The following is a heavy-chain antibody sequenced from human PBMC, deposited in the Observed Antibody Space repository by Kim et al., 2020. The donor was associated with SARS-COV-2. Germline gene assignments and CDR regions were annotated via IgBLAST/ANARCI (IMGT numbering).Heavy chain of an antibody. D-gene: IGHD4-17*01. J-gene: IGHJ6*02. V-gene: IGHV4-30-4*01. CDR1: GGSISSGDYY. Sequence: SETLSLTCTVSGGSISSGDYYWSWIRQPPGKGLEWIGYIYYSGSTYYNPSLKSRVTISVDTSKNQFSLKLSSVTAADTAVYYCAINGDSDGMDVWGQGTTVTVSS. CDR2: IYYSGST. CDR3: AINGDSDGMDV.